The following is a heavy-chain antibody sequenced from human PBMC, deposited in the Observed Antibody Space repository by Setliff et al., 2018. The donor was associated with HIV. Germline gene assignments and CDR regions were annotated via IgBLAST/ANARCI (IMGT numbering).Heavy chain of an antibody. CDR3: ARLPFITIFGVLNGDDGFDI. Sequence: SVKVSCKTSGGTFSIFSITWVRQAPGQGLEWMGGIIPVFGPPNYAEKFQRRLTITPDESTNTAYMELIGLKSEDTAVYYCARLPFITIFGVLNGDDGFDIWAQGTMVTVSS. D-gene: IGHD3-3*01. V-gene: IGHV1-69*13. CDR2: IIPVFGPP. J-gene: IGHJ3*02. CDR1: GGTFSIFS.